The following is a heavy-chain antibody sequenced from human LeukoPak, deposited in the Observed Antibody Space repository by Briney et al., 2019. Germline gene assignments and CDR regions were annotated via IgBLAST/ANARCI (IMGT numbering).Heavy chain of an antibody. CDR1: GYTFTGYY. D-gene: IGHD6-19*01. CDR3: ARVVAGNWFDP. J-gene: IGHJ5*02. V-gene: IGHV1-2*02. CDR2: INPNSGGT. Sequence: ASVKVSFKASGYTFTGYYMHWVRQAPGQGLEWMGWINPNSGGTNYAQKFQGRVTMTRDTSITTAYMELSRLRSEDTAVYYCARVVAGNWFDPWGQGTLVAVSS.